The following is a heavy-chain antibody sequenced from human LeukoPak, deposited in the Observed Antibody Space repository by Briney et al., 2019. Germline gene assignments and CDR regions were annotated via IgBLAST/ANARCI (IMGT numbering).Heavy chain of an antibody. Sequence: PGGSLRLSCAASGFTFSSYGMHWVRQAPGKGLEWVAVISYDGSNKYYADSVKGRFTISRDNPKNTLYLQMNSLRAEDTAVYYCAKARGWELDYYYYGMDVWGQGTTVTVSS. CDR1: GFTFSSYG. V-gene: IGHV3-30*18. D-gene: IGHD1-26*01. CDR3: AKARGWELDYYYYGMDV. CDR2: ISYDGSNK. J-gene: IGHJ6*02.